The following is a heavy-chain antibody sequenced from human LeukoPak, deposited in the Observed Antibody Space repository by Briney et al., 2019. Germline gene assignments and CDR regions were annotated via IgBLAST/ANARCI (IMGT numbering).Heavy chain of an antibody. CDR2: IYPGDSDT. Sequence: GESLKISCKGSGCSFTSYWIGWVRQMPGKGLEWMGIIYPGDSDTRYSPSFQGQVTISADKSISTAYLQWSSLKASDTAMYYCGVATIITEDAFDIWGQGTMVTVSS. D-gene: IGHD5-24*01. CDR3: GVATIITEDAFDI. CDR1: GCSFTSYW. V-gene: IGHV5-51*01. J-gene: IGHJ3*02.